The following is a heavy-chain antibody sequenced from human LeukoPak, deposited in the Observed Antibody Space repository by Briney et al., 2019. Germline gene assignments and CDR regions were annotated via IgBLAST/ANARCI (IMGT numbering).Heavy chain of an antibody. Sequence: GASVKVSCKASGYTFTGYYMHWVRQAPGQGLEWMGWINPNSGGTNYAQKFQGRVTVTRDTSISTAYMELSRLRSDDTAVYYCARDDDIVGATGDFDYWGQGTLVTVSS. CDR2: INPNSGGT. CDR3: ARDDDIVGATGDFDY. J-gene: IGHJ4*02. V-gene: IGHV1-2*02. D-gene: IGHD1-26*01. CDR1: GYTFTGYY.